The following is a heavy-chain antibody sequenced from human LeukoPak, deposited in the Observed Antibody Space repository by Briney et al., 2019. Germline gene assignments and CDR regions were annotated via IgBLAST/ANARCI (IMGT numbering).Heavy chain of an antibody. V-gene: IGHV4-39*07. CDR2: IYYSGST. D-gene: IGHD3-22*01. Sequence: PSETLSLTCTVSGGSISSSSYYWGWIRQPPGKGLEWIGSIYYSGSTYYNPSLKSRVTISVDTSKNQFSLKLSSVTAADTAVYYCARSPVGYDSSGYLYFYFDYWGQGTLVTVSS. CDR3: ARSPVGYDSSGYLYFYFDY. CDR1: GGSISSSSYY. J-gene: IGHJ4*02.